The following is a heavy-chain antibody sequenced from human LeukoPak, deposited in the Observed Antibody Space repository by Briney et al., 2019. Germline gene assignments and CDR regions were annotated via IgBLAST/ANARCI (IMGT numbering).Heavy chain of an antibody. J-gene: IGHJ6*03. CDR1: GFTFNSYA. CDR3: AKDLRVIVVAYYMDV. CDR2: ISGNGGST. V-gene: IGHV3-23*01. D-gene: IGHD2-2*01. Sequence: GGSLRLSCAASGFTFNSYAMTWVRQAPGKGLEWVSSISGNGGSTYYTDSVKGRFTISRDNSKNTLYLQMNSLRAEDTAAYYCAKDLRVIVVAYYMDVWGKGTTVTVSS.